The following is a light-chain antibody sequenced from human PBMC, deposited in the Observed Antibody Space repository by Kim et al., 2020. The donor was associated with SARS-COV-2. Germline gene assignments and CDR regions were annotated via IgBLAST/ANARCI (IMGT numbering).Light chain of an antibody. V-gene: IGKV3-15*01. CDR2: GAS. CDR3: QQYNNWPPWT. CDR1: QSVSTN. J-gene: IGKJ1*01. Sequence: CPGERATLSCRARQSVSTNVVGYQQKPGQAPRVLIYGASTRATGIPARCSGSGSGTEFTLTISSLQSEDFAVYYCQQYNNWPPWTFGQGTKVDIK.